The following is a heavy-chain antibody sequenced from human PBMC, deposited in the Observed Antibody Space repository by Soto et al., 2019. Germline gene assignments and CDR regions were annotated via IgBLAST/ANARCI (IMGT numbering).Heavy chain of an antibody. J-gene: IGHJ6*02. Sequence: EVQLVESGGGLVQPGGSLRLSCAASGFTFSSYSMNWVRQAPGKGLEWVSYISSSSSTIYYADSVKGRFTISRDNAKNSLYLQMNSLRDEDTAVYYCARDLLAVVTARHYYYGMDVWGQGTTVTVSS. CDR2: ISSSSSTI. CDR3: ARDLLAVVTARHYYYGMDV. D-gene: IGHD2-21*02. CDR1: GFTFSSYS. V-gene: IGHV3-48*02.